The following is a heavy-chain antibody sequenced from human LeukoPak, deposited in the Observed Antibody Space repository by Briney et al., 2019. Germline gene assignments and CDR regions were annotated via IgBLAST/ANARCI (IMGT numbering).Heavy chain of an antibody. CDR3: ARAGPPVTMIVVVMAQFDY. V-gene: IGHV4-61*02. J-gene: IGHJ4*02. D-gene: IGHD3-22*01. CDR1: GGSISSGSYY. Sequence: SQTLSLTCTVSGGSISSGSYYWSWIRQPAGKGLEWIGRIYTSGSTNYNPSLKSRVTISVDTSKNQFSLKLSSVTAADTAVYYCARAGPPVTMIVVVMAQFDYWGQGTLVTVSS. CDR2: IYTSGST.